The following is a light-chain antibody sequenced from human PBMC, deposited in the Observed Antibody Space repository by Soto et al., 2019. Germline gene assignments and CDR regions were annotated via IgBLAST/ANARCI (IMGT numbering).Light chain of an antibody. CDR1: KLGDKH. Sequence: SYELTQPPSVSVSLGQTASITCSGDKLGDKHASWYHQKPGQSPVLVMYEDTKRPSGIPERFSGSKSGDTATLTISGTQAMDEADYYCQAWDSYTVVFAGGTKLTV. J-gene: IGLJ2*01. V-gene: IGLV3-1*01. CDR2: EDT. CDR3: QAWDSYTVV.